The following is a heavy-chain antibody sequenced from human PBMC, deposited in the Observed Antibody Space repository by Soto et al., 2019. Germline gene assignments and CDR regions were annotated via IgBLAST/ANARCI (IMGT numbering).Heavy chain of an antibody. Sequence: GGSLRLSCAASGLTFSSYGMHWVRKAPGKGLEWVAVRSYDGSNKYYADSVKGRFTISRDNSKNTLYLQMNSLRAEDTAVYYCAKDHSYYDILTAPNAGIYYYGLDVWGQWTTVTVSS. CDR2: RSYDGSNK. V-gene: IGHV3-30*18. D-gene: IGHD3-9*01. J-gene: IGHJ6*02. CDR3: AKDHSYYDILTAPNAGIYYYGLDV. CDR1: GLTFSSYG.